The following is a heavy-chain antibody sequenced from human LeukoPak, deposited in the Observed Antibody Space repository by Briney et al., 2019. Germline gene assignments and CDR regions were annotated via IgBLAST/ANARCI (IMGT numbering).Heavy chain of an antibody. D-gene: IGHD6-13*01. J-gene: IGHJ4*02. Sequence: GASVKVSCKASGGTFSSYAISWVRQAPGQGLEWMGGIIPIFGTANYAQKLQGRVTITADESTSTAYMELRSLRSDDTAVYYCARWRAAAGRYYFDYWGQGTLVTVSS. V-gene: IGHV1-69*13. CDR3: ARWRAAAGRYYFDY. CDR2: IIPIFGTA. CDR1: GGTFSSYA.